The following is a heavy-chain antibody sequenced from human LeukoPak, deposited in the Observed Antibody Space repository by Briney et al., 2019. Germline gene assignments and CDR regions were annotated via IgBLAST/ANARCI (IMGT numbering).Heavy chain of an antibody. CDR1: GFTLSHYA. J-gene: IGHJ4*02. CDR2: IAGGGGST. CDR3: AKGHRYCTSGNCNSAVDY. Sequence: GVSLRLSCSMSGFTLSHYAMSWVRQAPGKGLEWVSTIAGGGGSTDYTDSVKGRLTISRDNSKNTLYRQMNSLGAEDTAVYYCAKGHRYCTSGNCNSAVDYWGQGTLVTVSS. V-gene: IGHV3-23*01. D-gene: IGHD2-15*01.